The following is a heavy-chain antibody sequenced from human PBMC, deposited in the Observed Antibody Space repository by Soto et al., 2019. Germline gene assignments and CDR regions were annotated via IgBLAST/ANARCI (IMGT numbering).Heavy chain of an antibody. CDR1: GGSFSALY. D-gene: IGHD5-18*01. Sequence: SETLSLTCVVYGGSFSALYSSCIRHPPGKGLEWIGEINHSVSTNYNPSLKSRVTISVDTSKNQFSLKLSSVTAADTAVYYCARGHGGGYSYGWGFDYWGQGTLVTVS. CDR2: INHSVST. J-gene: IGHJ4*02. CDR3: ARGHGGGYSYGWGFDY. V-gene: IGHV4-34*01.